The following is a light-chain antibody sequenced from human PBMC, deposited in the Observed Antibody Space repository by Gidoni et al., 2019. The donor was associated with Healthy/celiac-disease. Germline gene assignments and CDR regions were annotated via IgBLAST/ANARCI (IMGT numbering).Light chain of an antibody. CDR2: WAS. CDR1: QSVLYSSNNKNY. J-gene: IGKJ1*01. Sequence: CKSSQSVLYSSNNKNYLAWYQQKPGQPPKLLIYWASTRESGVPDRFSGSGSGTDFTLTISSLQAEDVAVYYCQQYYSTPQTFGQGTKVEIK. V-gene: IGKV4-1*01. CDR3: QQYYSTPQT.